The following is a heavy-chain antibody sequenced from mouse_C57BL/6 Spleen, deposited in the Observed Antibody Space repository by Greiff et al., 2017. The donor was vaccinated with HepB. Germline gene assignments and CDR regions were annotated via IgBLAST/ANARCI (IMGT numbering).Heavy chain of an antibody. CDR2: IDPSDSET. J-gene: IGHJ4*01. V-gene: IGHV1-52*01. CDR1: GYTFTSYW. D-gene: IGHD2-1*01. CDR3: ARSGYYGSTLYYAMDY. Sequence: VQLQQSGAELVRPGSSVKLSCKASGYTFTSYWMHWVKQRPIQGLEWIGNIDPSDSETHYNQKFKDKATLTVDKSSSPAYMQLSSLTSEDSAVYYCARSGYYGSTLYYAMDYWGQGTSVTVSS.